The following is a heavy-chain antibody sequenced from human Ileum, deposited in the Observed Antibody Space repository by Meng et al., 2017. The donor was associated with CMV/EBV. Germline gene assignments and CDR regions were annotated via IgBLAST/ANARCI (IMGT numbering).Heavy chain of an antibody. CDR2: INPNSGAT. Sequence: HVQLVQSWAEVKKPGASVKVSCKASGYTFTDYYMHWVRQAPGQGLEWMGRINPNSGATDYAQKFQGRVAMTRDTSINTAYLDLSWLRSDDTAVYYCARGAEYGHQTLESWGLGTLVTVSS. J-gene: IGHJ5*01. D-gene: IGHD2/OR15-2a*01. CDR3: ARGAEYGHQTLES. CDR1: GYTFTDYY. V-gene: IGHV1-2*06.